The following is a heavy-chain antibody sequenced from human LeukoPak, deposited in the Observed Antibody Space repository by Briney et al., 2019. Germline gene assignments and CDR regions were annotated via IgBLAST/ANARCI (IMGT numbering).Heavy chain of an antibody. CDR1: SGSISTSNYY. Sequence: SETLSLTCTVSSGSISTSNYYWGWIRQPPGKGLEWIGSIYYSGSTYYNPSLKSRVTISVDTSKNQFSLKLSSVTAADTAVYYCARTIFGVVTVNFDYWGQGTLVTVSS. V-gene: IGHV4-39*07. CDR2: IYYSGST. CDR3: ARTIFGVVTVNFDY. D-gene: IGHD3-3*01. J-gene: IGHJ4*02.